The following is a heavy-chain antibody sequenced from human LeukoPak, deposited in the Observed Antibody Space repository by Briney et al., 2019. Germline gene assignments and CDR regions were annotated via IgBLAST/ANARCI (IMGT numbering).Heavy chain of an antibody. V-gene: IGHV1-18*01. CDR2: ISAYNGDT. D-gene: IGHD3-10*01. CDR3: ARDRALLWFGELVFDP. Sequence: ASVKVSCKASGYTFTTYGISWVRQAPGQGLEWMGWISAYNGDTNYAQKLQGRVTMTTDTSTSTAYMELRSLRSDDTAVCYCARDRALLWFGELVFDPWGQGTLVTVSS. CDR1: GYTFTTYG. J-gene: IGHJ5*02.